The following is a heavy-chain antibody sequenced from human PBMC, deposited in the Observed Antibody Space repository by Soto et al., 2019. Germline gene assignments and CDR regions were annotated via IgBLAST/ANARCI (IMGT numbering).Heavy chain of an antibody. Sequence: SETLSLTCTVSGGSISSGGYYWSWIRQHPGKGLEWIGYIYYSGSTYYNPSLKSRVTISVDTSKNQFSLKLSSVTAADTAVYYCARAIQGDYDSSGYYYFDYWGQGTLVTVSS. V-gene: IGHV4-31*03. D-gene: IGHD3-22*01. CDR2: IYYSGST. CDR3: ARAIQGDYDSSGYYYFDY. CDR1: GGSISSGGYY. J-gene: IGHJ4*02.